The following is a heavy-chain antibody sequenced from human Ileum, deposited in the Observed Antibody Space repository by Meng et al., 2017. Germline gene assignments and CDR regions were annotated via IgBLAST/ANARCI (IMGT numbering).Heavy chain of an antibody. V-gene: IGHV6-1*01. CDR1: GASVSSNSAA. CDR2: TYYKSKWYN. CDR3: GRVAFIAAAGTKAFDI. D-gene: IGHD6-13*01. Sequence: SDILSLTFVISGASVSSNSAAWNWIKQSRSRGLEWLGRTYYKSKWYNDYAASVKSRITINPDTSKNQFSLQLNSVTPEDTAVYYCGRVAFIAAAGTKAFDIWGQGTTVTVSS. J-gene: IGHJ3*02.